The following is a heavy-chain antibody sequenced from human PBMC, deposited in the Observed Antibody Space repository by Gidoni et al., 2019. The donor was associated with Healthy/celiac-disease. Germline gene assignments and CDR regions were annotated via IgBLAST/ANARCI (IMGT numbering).Heavy chain of an antibody. CDR1: GGTFSRYA. CDR2: IIPIFGTA. CDR3: ARAADCSSTSCYPGDYYYYYGMDV. Sequence: QVQLVQSGAEVKKPGSSVKVSGKASGGTFSRYAISWVRHPPGQGLEWMGGIIPIFGTANYAQKFQGRVTITADESTSTAYMELSSLRSEDTAVYYCARAADCSSTSCYPGDYYYYYGMDVWGQGTTVTVSS. J-gene: IGHJ6*02. D-gene: IGHD2-2*01. V-gene: IGHV1-69*01.